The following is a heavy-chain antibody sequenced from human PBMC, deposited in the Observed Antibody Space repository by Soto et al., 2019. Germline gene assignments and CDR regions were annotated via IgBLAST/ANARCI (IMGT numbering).Heavy chain of an antibody. CDR2: ISSSSSYI. CDR3: ARAPASYCSSTSCYGRYYYYMDV. Sequence: GGSLRLSCAASGFTFSSYSMNWVRQAPGKGLEWVSSISSSSSYIYYADSVKGRFTISRDNAKNSLYLQMNSLRAEDTAVYYCARAPASYCSSTSCYGRYYYYMDVWGKGTTVTVSS. D-gene: IGHD2-2*01. J-gene: IGHJ6*03. CDR1: GFTFSSYS. V-gene: IGHV3-21*01.